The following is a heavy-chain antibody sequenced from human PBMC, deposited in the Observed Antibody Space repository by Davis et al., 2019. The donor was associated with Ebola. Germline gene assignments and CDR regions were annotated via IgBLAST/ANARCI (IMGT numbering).Heavy chain of an antibody. Sequence: PGGSLRLSCAASGFTFSSYAMSWVRQAPGKGLEWVSAISGSGGSTYYADSVKGRFTISRDNSKNTLYLQMNSLRAEDTALYYCAKDSFGTLNGMDVWGQGTTVTVSS. CDR1: GFTFSSYA. CDR2: ISGSGGST. D-gene: IGHD3-16*01. CDR3: AKDSFGTLNGMDV. J-gene: IGHJ6*02. V-gene: IGHV3-23*01.